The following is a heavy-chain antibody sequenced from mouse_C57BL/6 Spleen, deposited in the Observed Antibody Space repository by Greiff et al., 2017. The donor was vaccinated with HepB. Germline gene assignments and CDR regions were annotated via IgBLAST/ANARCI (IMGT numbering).Heavy chain of an antibody. J-gene: IGHJ4*01. Sequence: EVKLMESGGDLVKPGGSLKLSCAASGFTFSSYGMSWVRQTPDKRLEWVATISSGGSYTYYPDSVKGRFTISRDNAKNTLYLQMSSLKSEDTAMYYCARGAEGYAMDYWGQGTSVTVSS. CDR2: ISSGGSYT. CDR3: ARGAEGYAMDY. CDR1: GFTFSSYG. V-gene: IGHV5-6*01.